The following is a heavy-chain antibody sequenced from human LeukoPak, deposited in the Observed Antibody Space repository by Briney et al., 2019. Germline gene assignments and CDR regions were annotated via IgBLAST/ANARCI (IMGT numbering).Heavy chain of an antibody. Sequence: NPGGSLRLSCTASGFTFSNAWMSWVRQAPGKGLEWVGRIKSKPAGGSTDYAAPIKGRFTISRDDSKNTLYLQVNSLKVEDTAVYYCTTDLKELGSDTTTGFQYWGQGTLVTVSS. J-gene: IGHJ4*02. V-gene: IGHV3-15*01. CDR3: TTDLKELGSDTTTGFQY. CDR2: IKSKPAGGST. D-gene: IGHD1-26*01. CDR1: GFTFSNAW.